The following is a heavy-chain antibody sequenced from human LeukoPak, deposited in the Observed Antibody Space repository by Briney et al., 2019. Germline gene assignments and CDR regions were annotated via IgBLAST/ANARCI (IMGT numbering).Heavy chain of an antibody. D-gene: IGHD3-9*01. CDR3: ARETTGLDY. CDR2: ISSGSSII. Sequence: GGSLRLSCAASGFTFSSYSMSWVRQAPGKGLEWVSHISSGSSIIYYADSVKGRFAISRGNAKNSLYLQMTSLRDEDTAVYYCARETTGLDYWGQGTLVTVSS. CDR1: GFTFSSYS. J-gene: IGHJ4*02. V-gene: IGHV3-48*02.